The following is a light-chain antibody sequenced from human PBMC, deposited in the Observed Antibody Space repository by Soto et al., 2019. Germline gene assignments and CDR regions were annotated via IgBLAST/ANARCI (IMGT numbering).Light chain of an antibody. CDR2: AAS. V-gene: IGKV1-5*01. J-gene: IGKJ2*01. CDR3: QQYKSLYP. CDR1: QSISSW. Sequence: DIQMTQSPSTLSASVGDRVTITCRASQSISSWLAWFQQKPGKPPKLLIYAASSLESGVPSRFSGSGSGTEFPLTSISLQPDDFATYYCQQYKSLYPFGQGTKLQIK.